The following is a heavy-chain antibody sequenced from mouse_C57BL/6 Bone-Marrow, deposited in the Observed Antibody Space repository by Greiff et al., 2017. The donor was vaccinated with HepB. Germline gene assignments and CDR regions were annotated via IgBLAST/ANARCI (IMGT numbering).Heavy chain of an antibody. Sequence: QVQLQQSGAELVRPGTSVKLSCKASGYTFTSYWMHWVKQRPGQGLEWIGVIDPSDSYTNYNQKFKGKATLTVDTSSSTAYMQLSSLTSEDSAVYYCASLYYYGSSFPYFDYWGQGTTLTVSS. CDR1: GYTFTSYW. CDR3: ASLYYYGSSFPYFDY. V-gene: IGHV1-59*01. D-gene: IGHD1-1*01. CDR2: IDPSDSYT. J-gene: IGHJ2*01.